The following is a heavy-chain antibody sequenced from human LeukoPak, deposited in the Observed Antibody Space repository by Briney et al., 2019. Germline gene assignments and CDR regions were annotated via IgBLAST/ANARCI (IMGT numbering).Heavy chain of an antibody. V-gene: IGHV1-18*01. Sequence: GASVKVSCKASGYTFTSYGISWVRQAPGQGLEWMGWISAYNGNTNYAQKLQGRVTMTTDTSTGTAYMELRSLRSDDTAVYYCARGITMVRGVTPYNWFDPWGQGTLVTVSS. J-gene: IGHJ5*02. CDR1: GYTFTSYG. D-gene: IGHD3-10*01. CDR3: ARGITMVRGVTPYNWFDP. CDR2: ISAYNGNT.